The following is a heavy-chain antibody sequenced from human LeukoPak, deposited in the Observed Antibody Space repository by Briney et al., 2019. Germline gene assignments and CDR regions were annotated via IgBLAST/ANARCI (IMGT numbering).Heavy chain of an antibody. CDR3: ARQALWFFDH. CDR1: GGSISSNSNY. Sequence: SETLSLTCTVSGGSISSNSNYWAWIRQPPGRGLEWIVSISYGGSTYYSPSLESRVTISVDTSKNQFSLNLSSVTAADTAVYYCARQALWFFDHWGQGTLVTVSS. J-gene: IGHJ4*02. CDR2: ISYGGST. V-gene: IGHV4-39*01. D-gene: IGHD2-21*01.